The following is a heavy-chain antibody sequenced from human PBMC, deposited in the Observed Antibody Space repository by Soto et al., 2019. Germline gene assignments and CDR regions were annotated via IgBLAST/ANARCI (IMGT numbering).Heavy chain of an antibody. D-gene: IGHD4-17*01. V-gene: IGHV4-39*01. CDR2: IYYSGST. CDR1: GGAISSSSYY. Sequence: SETLSLTCTVAGGAISSSSYYWGWIRQPPGKGLEWIGSIYYSGSTYYNPSLKSRVTISVDTSKNQFSLKLSSVTAADTAVYYCAYNDYGDYGLDYWGQGTLVTVSS. CDR3: AYNDYGDYGLDY. J-gene: IGHJ4*02.